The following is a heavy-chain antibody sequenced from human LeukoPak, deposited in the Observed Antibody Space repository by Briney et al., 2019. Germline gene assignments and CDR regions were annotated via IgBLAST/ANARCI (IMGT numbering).Heavy chain of an antibody. V-gene: IGHV1-18*01. CDR2: ISAYNGNT. CDR1: GDTFTSYG. J-gene: IGHJ3*02. Sequence: ASVKVACKASGDTFTSYGISWVRQAPGQGLEWMGWISAYNGNTNYAQKLQGRVTMTTDTSTSTAYMELRSLRSDDTAVYYCARDSRAFDFWSGYYTGAFDIWGQGTMVTVSS. CDR3: ARDSRAFDFWSGYYTGAFDI. D-gene: IGHD3-3*01.